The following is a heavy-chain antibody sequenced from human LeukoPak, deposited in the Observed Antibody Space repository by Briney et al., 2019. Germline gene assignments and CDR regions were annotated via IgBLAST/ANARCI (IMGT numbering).Heavy chain of an antibody. CDR2: INPNSGGT. CDR1: GYTFTGYY. CDR3: ATPRRDGYNYGYNWFDP. Sequence: ASVKVSCKASGYTFTGYYMHWVRQAPGQGLEWMGWINPNSGGTNYAQKFQGRVIMTRDTSISTAYMELSSLTSEDTAVYYCATPRRDGYNYGYNWFDPWGQGTLVTVSS. J-gene: IGHJ5*02. D-gene: IGHD5-24*01. V-gene: IGHV1-2*02.